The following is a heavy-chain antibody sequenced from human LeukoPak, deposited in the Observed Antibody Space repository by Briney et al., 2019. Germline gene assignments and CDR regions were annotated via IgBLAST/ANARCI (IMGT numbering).Heavy chain of an antibody. CDR1: GGSISSSSYH. J-gene: IGHJ6*03. V-gene: IGHV4-39*07. CDR2: IYYSGST. CDR3: ARGRSGYYYYYYMDV. Sequence: SSETLSLTCTVSGGSISSSSYHWGWIRQPPGKGLERIGTIYYSGSTYYSPSLKSRVTISVDRSKNQFSLQLNSVTPEDTAVYYCARGRSGYYYYYYMDVWGKGTTVTVSS. D-gene: IGHD2-15*01.